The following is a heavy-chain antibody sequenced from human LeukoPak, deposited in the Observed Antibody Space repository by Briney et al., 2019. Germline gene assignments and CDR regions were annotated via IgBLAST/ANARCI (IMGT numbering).Heavy chain of an antibody. V-gene: IGHV4-59*01. CDR2: IYYSGST. CDR3: AREVAGYYQSYYFDY. D-gene: IGHD3-9*01. CDR1: GGSISSYY. Sequence: SETLSLTCTVSGGSISSYYWSWIRQPPGKGLEWIGYIYYSGSTNHNPSLKSRVTISVDTSKNQFSLKLSSVTAADTAVYYCAREVAGYYQSYYFDYWGQGTLVTVSS. J-gene: IGHJ4*02.